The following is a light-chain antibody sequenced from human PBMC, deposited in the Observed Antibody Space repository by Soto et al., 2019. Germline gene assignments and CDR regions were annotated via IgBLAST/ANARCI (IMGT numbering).Light chain of an antibody. CDR3: SSYTSSSTRV. J-gene: IGLJ3*02. CDR2: EVS. CDR1: SSDVGGYNY. V-gene: IGLV2-14*01. Sequence: QSALTQPASVSGSPGQSITISCTGTSSDVGGYNYVSWYQQHPGKAPKLMIYEVSNRPSGVSNRFSGSKSGNTASLTISGLKAEDEADYYCSSYTSSSTRVFGGGNKLTVL.